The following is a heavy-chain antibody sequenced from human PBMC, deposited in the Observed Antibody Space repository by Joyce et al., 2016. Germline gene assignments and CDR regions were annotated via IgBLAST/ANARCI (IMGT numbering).Heavy chain of an antibody. CDR1: GYTFTKYG. CDR3: ARSTVGRREETPDS. Sequence: QVHLVQSGGEVRKPGASVRVSCKTSGYTFTKYGISWVRQAPGQGLEWVGWISAYNGNTNYAHKVQGRVTMATDTPTTTAYMDLRSLRSDDTAVYYCARSTVGRREETPDSWGQGTLVVVSS. V-gene: IGHV1-18*04. J-gene: IGHJ4*02. D-gene: IGHD6-6*01. CDR2: ISAYNGNT.